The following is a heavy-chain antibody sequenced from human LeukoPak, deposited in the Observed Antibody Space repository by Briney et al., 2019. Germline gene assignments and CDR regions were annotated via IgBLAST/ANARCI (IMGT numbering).Heavy chain of an antibody. CDR3: ARDRAYSSSFSRTFDM. Sequence: ASVQGSCKASAYTSTSYGIVWVRQAPGQGREWMGWISTDNGNTNYAQKLQGRVTMTTDTSTSTAYTELRSLRSDDTAVYYCARDRAYSSSFSRTFDMWGQGTMVTVSS. CDR2: ISTDNGNT. J-gene: IGHJ3*02. CDR1: AYTSTSYG. V-gene: IGHV1-18*01. D-gene: IGHD6-13*01.